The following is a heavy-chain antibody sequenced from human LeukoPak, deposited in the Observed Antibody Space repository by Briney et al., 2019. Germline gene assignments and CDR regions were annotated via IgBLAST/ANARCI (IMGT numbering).Heavy chain of an antibody. CDR1: GGSISSYY. J-gene: IGHJ4*02. CDR2: IYYSGST. Sequence: PSETLSLTCTVSGGSISSYYWSWIRQPPGKGLEWIGYIYYSGSTNYNPSLKSRVTISVDTSKNQFSLKLSSMTAADTAVYYCASGTYYDFFWGQGTLVTVSS. D-gene: IGHD3-3*01. CDR3: ASGTYYDFF. V-gene: IGHV4-59*08.